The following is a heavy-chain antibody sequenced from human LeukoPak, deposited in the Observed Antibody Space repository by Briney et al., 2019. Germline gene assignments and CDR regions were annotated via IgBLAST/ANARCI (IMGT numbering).Heavy chain of an antibody. CDR3: AKDDSPGKEWLEVIDY. Sequence: GGSLRLSCVASGFTFSSYAMSWVRQAPGKGLEWVSTVSASGGSTYSADSVKGRFTISRDNSKNTLYLQMNSLRAEDTAVYYCAKDDSPGKEWLEVIDYWGQGTLVTVSS. D-gene: IGHD3-3*01. CDR2: VSASGGST. CDR1: GFTFSSYA. J-gene: IGHJ4*02. V-gene: IGHV3-23*01.